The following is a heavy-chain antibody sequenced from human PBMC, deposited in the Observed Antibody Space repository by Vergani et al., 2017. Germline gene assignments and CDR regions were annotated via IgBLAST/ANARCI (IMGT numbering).Heavy chain of an antibody. CDR1: GGSISSYY. CDR3: ARRRCSSTSCPFDY. Sequence: QVQLQESGPGLVKPSETLSLTCTVSGGSISSYYWSWIRQPPGKGLEWIGYIYYSGSTNYNPSLKSRVTISVDTSKNQFSLKLSSVTAADTAVYYCARRRCSSTSCPFDYWGQGTLVTVSS. CDR2: IYYSGST. D-gene: IGHD2-2*01. V-gene: IGHV4-59*08. J-gene: IGHJ4*02.